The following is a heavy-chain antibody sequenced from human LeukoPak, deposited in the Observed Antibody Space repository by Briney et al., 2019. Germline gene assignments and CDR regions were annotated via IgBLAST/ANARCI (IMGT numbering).Heavy chain of an antibody. Sequence: GESLKISCKGSGYSFTSYWIGWVRQMPGKGLGWVGIIYPGDSDTRYSPSFQGQVTISADKSISTAYLQWSSLKASDTAMYYCATSVVVVAATWDYWGQGTLVTVSS. J-gene: IGHJ4*02. D-gene: IGHD2-15*01. CDR1: GYSFTSYW. V-gene: IGHV5-51*01. CDR2: IYPGDSDT. CDR3: ATSVVVVAATWDY.